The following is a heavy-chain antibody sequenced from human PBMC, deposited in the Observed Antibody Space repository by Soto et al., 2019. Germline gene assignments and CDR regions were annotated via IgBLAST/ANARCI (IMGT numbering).Heavy chain of an antibody. CDR1: GFTFGDYA. D-gene: IGHD3-16*02. J-gene: IGHJ6*02. V-gene: IGHV3-49*03. Sequence: GGSLRLSCTASGFTFGDYAMSWFRQAPGKGLEWVGFIRSKAYGGTTEYAASVKGRLTISRDDSKSIAYLQMNSLKTEDTAVYYCTLSMTRYGMDVWGQGTTVTVSS. CDR3: TLSMTRYGMDV. CDR2: IRSKAYGGTT.